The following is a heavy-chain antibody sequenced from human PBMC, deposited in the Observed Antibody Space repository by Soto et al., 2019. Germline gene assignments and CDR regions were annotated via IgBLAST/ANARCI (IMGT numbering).Heavy chain of an antibody. Sequence: SETLSLTCPVSGGSISNYYLTWVRQPPGKGLEWIGYVYYSGSTNYNPSLESRVTISIDASKNQFSLKMKSVTAADTAVYYCVRDYLLTGFDPWGQGALVTVSS. CDR2: VYYSGST. V-gene: IGHV4-59*01. J-gene: IGHJ5*02. CDR1: GGSISNYY. CDR3: VRDYLLTGFDP. D-gene: IGHD3-9*01.